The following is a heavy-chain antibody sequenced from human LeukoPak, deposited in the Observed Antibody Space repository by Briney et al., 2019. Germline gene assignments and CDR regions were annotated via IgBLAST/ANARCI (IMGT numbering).Heavy chain of an antibody. Sequence: GGSLRLSCAASGFTFSSYSMNWVRQAPGKGLEWVSSISSSSSYIYYADSVKGRFAISRDNAKNMLYLQMSSLRAEDTAVYYCATVRGSDGNFYIDYWGQGTLVTVSS. D-gene: IGHD2-15*01. V-gene: IGHV3-21*01. CDR1: GFTFSSYS. CDR3: ATVRGSDGNFYIDY. CDR2: ISSSSSYI. J-gene: IGHJ4*02.